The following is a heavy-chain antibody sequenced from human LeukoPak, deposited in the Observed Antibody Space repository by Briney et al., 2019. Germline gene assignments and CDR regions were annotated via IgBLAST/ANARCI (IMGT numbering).Heavy chain of an antibody. D-gene: IGHD1-26*01. Sequence: GGSLTLSCAASGFTFSSYWMHWVRQPPGKGLVWVSRINTDGSSTNFADSVMGRLTIYRDNAKNTLYLQMNSLRAEDTAVYYCTRDLSGTYYGRFDYWGQGTLVTVSS. V-gene: IGHV3-74*01. CDR1: GFTFSSYW. CDR3: TRDLSGTYYGRFDY. J-gene: IGHJ4*02. CDR2: INTDGSST.